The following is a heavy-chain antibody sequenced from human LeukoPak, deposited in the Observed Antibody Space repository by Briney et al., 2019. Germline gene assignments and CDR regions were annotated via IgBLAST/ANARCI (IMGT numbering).Heavy chain of an antibody. Sequence: SETLSLTCTVSGGSISGYYRSWIRQPPGKGLEWIGTIYYSGSTYYNPSLKSRVTISVDTSKNQFSLKLSSVTAPDTAVYYCARHEYDSSGYYYGPGKWYFDLWGRGTLVTVSS. CDR1: GGSISGYY. CDR2: IYYSGST. V-gene: IGHV4-59*04. J-gene: IGHJ2*01. D-gene: IGHD3-22*01. CDR3: ARHEYDSSGYYYGPGKWYFDL.